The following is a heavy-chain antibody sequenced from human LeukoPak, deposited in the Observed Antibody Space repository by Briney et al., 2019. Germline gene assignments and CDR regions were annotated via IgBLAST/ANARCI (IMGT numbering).Heavy chain of an antibody. CDR3: ARGGSSHDY. CDR1: GGSISSNY. D-gene: IGHD6-13*01. J-gene: IGHJ4*02. CDR2: SSYIGST. Sequence: SETLSLTCTVSGGSISSNYWSWIRQPPGKGLEWIGYSSYIGSTNYNPSLKSRVTISVDTSKNQFSLKLSSVTAADTAVYYRARGGSSHDYWGQGTLVTVSS. V-gene: IGHV4-59*01.